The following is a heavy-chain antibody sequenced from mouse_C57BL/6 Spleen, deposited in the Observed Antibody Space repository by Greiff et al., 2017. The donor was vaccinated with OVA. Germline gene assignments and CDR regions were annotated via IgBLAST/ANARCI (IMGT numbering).Heavy chain of an antibody. Sequence: EVKLQESGGDLVKPGGSLKLSCAASGFTFSSYGMSWVRQTPDKRLEWVATISSGGSYTYYPDSVKGRFTISRDNAKNTLYLQMSSLKSEDTAMYYCARVIEYFDYWGQGTTLTVSS. CDR1: GFTFSSYG. D-gene: IGHD1-1*01. V-gene: IGHV5-6*01. CDR2: ISSGGSYT. J-gene: IGHJ2*01. CDR3: ARVIEYFDY.